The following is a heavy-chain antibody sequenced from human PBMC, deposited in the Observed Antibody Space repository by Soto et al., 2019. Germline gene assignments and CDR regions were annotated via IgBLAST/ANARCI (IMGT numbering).Heavy chain of an antibody. Sequence: EVQLVESGGGLVQPGGSLKLSCAASGFTFSGSAMHWVRQASGKGLEWVGRIRSKANSYATVYAASVKGRFTISRDDSKNTAYLQMNSLKTEDTAVYYCSRKQGGVAVAGNWVDYWGQGTLVTVSS. V-gene: IGHV3-73*02. CDR3: SRKQGGVAVAGNWVDY. CDR2: IRSKANSYAT. D-gene: IGHD6-19*01. J-gene: IGHJ4*02. CDR1: GFTFSGSA.